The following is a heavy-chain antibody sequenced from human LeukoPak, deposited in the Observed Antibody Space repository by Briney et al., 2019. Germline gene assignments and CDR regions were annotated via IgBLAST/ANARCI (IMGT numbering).Heavy chain of an antibody. V-gene: IGHV1-18*01. J-gene: IGHJ3*02. D-gene: IGHD5-24*01. CDR1: GGTFRSYA. Sequence: ASVKVSCKASGGTFRSYAISWVRQAPGQGLEWMGWISAYSGNTNYAQNLQGRVTMTTDTSTSTAYMELRSLRSDDTAVYYCARGRGGYNGAFDIWGQGTMVTVSS. CDR2: ISAYSGNT. CDR3: ARGRGGYNGAFDI.